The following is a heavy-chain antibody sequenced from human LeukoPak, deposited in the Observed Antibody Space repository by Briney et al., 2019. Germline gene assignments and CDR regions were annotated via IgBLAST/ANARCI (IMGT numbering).Heavy chain of an antibody. D-gene: IGHD3-10*01. CDR3: AKDSAFYYIDV. CDR1: GFTFNNYG. Sequence: PGGSLRLSCAASGFTFNNYGMHWVRQAPDKGLEWVAFIRYSGNNQYYADSVKGRFTISRDNSKNTLYLQMNSLKGDDTAVYYCAKDSAFYYIDVWGKGTTVIISS. V-gene: IGHV3-30*02. J-gene: IGHJ6*03. CDR2: IRYSGNNQ.